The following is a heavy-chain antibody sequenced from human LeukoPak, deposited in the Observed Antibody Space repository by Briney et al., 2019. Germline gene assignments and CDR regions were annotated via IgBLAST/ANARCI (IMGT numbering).Heavy chain of an antibody. CDR2: INPNSGGT. D-gene: IGHD3-10*01. Sequence: ASVKVSCKASGGTFSSYAISWVRQAPGQGLEWMGWINPNSGGTNYAQKFQGWVTMTRDTSISTAYMELSRLRSDDTAVYYCARLSVSGSSPFDYWGQGTLVTVSS. CDR3: ARLSVSGSSPFDY. CDR1: GGTFSSYA. V-gene: IGHV1-2*04. J-gene: IGHJ4*02.